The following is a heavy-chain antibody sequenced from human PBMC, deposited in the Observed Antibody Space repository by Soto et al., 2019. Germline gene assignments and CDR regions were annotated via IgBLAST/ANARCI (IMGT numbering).Heavy chain of an antibody. D-gene: IGHD6-6*01. J-gene: IGHJ6*02. CDR2: IYYSGST. CDR3: ARWSSSAYYYYGMDV. CDR1: GGSVSSGSYY. Sequence: QVQLQESGPGLVKPSETLSLTCTVSGGSVSSGSYYWSWIRQPPGKGLEWIGYIYYSGSTNYNPSLKIRVTISVDTSKNQFSLKLSSVTAADTAVYYCARWSSSAYYYYGMDVWGQGTTVTVSS. V-gene: IGHV4-61*01.